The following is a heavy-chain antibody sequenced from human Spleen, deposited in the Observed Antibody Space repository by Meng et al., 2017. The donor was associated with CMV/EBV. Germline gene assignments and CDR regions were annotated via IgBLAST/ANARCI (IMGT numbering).Heavy chain of an antibody. J-gene: IGHJ4*02. Sequence: GESLKISCAVSGFTVSSNYMSWVRQAPGKGLEWVLVIYSGGSAYYADSVKGRLTISRDNSKNTLYLQMNSLRGEDTAVYYCASSFLTPRAFDYWGQGTLVTVSS. CDR2: IYSGGSA. CDR3: ASSFLTPRAFDY. CDR1: GFTVSSNY. V-gene: IGHV3-66*02.